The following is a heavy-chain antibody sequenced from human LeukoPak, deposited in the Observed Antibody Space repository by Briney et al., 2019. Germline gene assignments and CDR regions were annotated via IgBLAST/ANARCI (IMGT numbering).Heavy chain of an antibody. Sequence: GGSLRLSCAASGFTFDDYGMSWVRQAPGKGLEWVSGLNWNGGSTGYADSVKGRFTISRDNAKNSLYLQMSSLRAEDTALYHCARGGGNGFYYYMDVWGKGTTVTVSS. V-gene: IGHV3-20*01. CDR3: ARGGGNGFYYYMDV. CDR1: GFTFDDYG. J-gene: IGHJ6*03. CDR2: LNWNGGST. D-gene: IGHD4-23*01.